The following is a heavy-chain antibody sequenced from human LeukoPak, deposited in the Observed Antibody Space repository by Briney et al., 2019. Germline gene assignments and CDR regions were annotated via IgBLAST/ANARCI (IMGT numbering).Heavy chain of an antibody. CDR3: ARDGGITIFGVTRKHNWFDP. J-gene: IGHJ5*02. CDR2: IIPIFGTA. D-gene: IGHD3-3*01. Sequence: GASVKVSCKASGGTFSSYAISWVRQAPGQGLEWMGGIIPIFGTANYAQKFQGRVTITTDESTSTAYMELSSLRSEDTAVYYCARDGGITIFGVTRKHNWFDPWGQGTLVTVSS. V-gene: IGHV1-69*05. CDR1: GGTFSSYA.